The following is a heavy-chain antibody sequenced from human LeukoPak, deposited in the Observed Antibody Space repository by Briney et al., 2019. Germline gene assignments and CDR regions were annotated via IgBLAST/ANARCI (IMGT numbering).Heavy chain of an antibody. CDR2: ISGSGGST. V-gene: IGHV3-23*01. CDR3: AKDHYLTIFSEWSSFDY. Sequence: PGGSLRLSCAASGFTFSSYAMSWVRQAPGKGLEWVSAISGSGGSTYYADSVKGRFTISRDNSKNTLYLQMNSLRAEDTAVYYCAKDHYLTIFSEWSSFDYWGQGTLVTVSS. J-gene: IGHJ4*02. CDR1: GFTFSSYA. D-gene: IGHD3-3*01.